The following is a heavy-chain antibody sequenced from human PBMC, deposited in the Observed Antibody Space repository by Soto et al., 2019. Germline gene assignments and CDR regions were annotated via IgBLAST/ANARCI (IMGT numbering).Heavy chain of an antibody. CDR1: GYTFTNNG. J-gene: IGHJ3*02. Sequence: ASVKVSCKASGYTFTNNGICWVRQATGQGLEWMGWMNPNSGNTGYAQKFQGRVTMTRNTSISTAYMELSSLRSEDTAVYYCARGTYYYDSSGYFSFDIWGQGTMVTVSS. V-gene: IGHV1-8*02. D-gene: IGHD3-22*01. CDR2: MNPNSGNT. CDR3: ARGTYYYDSSGYFSFDI.